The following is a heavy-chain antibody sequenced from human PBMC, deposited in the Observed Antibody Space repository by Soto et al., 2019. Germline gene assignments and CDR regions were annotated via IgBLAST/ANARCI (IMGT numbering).Heavy chain of an antibody. CDR1: GDSVSGNSAA. V-gene: IGHV6-1*01. CDR2: TYYTSKWYN. D-gene: IGHD1-26*01. J-gene: IGHJ4*01. CDR3: ARVSIIGSYSHFDY. Sequence: SQTLSLTCVISGDSVSGNSAAWGGSIHSPSRCLEWLARTYYTSKWYNDYAVSVKSRITINADTSKNQFSLQLNSVTPEDTAVYYCARVSIIGSYSHFDYWGQGTLVTVS.